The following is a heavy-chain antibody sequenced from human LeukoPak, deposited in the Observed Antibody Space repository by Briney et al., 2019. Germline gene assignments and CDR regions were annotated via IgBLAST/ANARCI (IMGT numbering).Heavy chain of an antibody. CDR2: IWYDGSNR. CDR3: ARAHGDYYYYMDV. Sequence: GGSLRLSCAASGFILNNYAMHWARQAPGKGLEWVAVIWYDGSNRYYADSVKGRFTISRDNSKNTLYLQMNSLRAEDTAVYYCARAHGDYYYYMDVWGKGTTVTVSS. CDR1: GFILNNYA. J-gene: IGHJ6*03. V-gene: IGHV3-33*08. D-gene: IGHD2-8*01.